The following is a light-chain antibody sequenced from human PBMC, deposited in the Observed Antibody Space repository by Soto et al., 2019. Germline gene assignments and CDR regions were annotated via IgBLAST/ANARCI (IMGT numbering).Light chain of an antibody. CDR1: QDIGTW. V-gene: IGKV1-5*03. Sequence: IQLTQSPSSLSASVGDRVTITCRASQDIGTWLAWYQQKPEKAPKVLIYRASNLESGVPSRFSGSGSGTEFSLTINSLQADDFATYYCQQYHIYSWTFGQGTKVDTK. CDR3: QQYHIYSWT. CDR2: RAS. J-gene: IGKJ1*01.